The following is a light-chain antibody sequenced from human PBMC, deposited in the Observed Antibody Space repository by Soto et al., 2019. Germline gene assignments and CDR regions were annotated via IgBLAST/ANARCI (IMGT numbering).Light chain of an antibody. V-gene: IGKV4-1*01. Sequence: DIAMTQSPDSLAVSLGERATINCKSSQSVLYTSNNKNYLAWYQQKAGQPPKVLIYWASTRESGVPDRFSGSGSGTDFTLTISSLQAEDVALYYCQQYYSTPPTFGQGTKVEIK. CDR2: WAS. CDR1: QSVLYTSNNKNY. CDR3: QQYYSTPPT. J-gene: IGKJ1*01.